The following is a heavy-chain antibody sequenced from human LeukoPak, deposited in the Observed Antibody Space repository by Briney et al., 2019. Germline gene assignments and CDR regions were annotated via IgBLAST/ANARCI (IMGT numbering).Heavy chain of an antibody. J-gene: IGHJ3*02. Sequence: SVKVSCKASGGTFSSYAISWVRQAPGQGLEWMGGVIPIFGTANYAQKFQGRVTITADESTSTAYMELSSLRSEDTAVYYCARESIVHDAFDIWGQGTMVTVSS. CDR2: VIPIFGTA. D-gene: IGHD2-15*01. CDR3: ARESIVHDAFDI. V-gene: IGHV1-69*13. CDR1: GGTFSSYA.